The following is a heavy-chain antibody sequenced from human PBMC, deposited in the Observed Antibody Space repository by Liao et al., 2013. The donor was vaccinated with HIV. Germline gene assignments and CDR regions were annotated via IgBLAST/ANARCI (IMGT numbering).Heavy chain of an antibody. V-gene: IGHV4-4*07. Sequence: QVQLQESGPGLVKPSETLSLTCTVSGGSLSSYYWSWIRQPAGKGLEWIGHMYSSGNIDYNPSFQSRVTMSLDTSKNQFSLNLTSVTAADTAMYYCAKSGLTRLYYHMDVWGKGATGHR. CDR2: MYSSGNI. CDR1: GGSLSSYY. J-gene: IGHJ6*03. D-gene: IGHD3-10*01. CDR3: AKSGLTRLYYHMDV.